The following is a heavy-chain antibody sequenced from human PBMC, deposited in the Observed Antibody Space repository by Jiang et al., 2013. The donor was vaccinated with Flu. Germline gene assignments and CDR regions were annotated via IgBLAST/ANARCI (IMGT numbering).Heavy chain of an antibody. CDR2: IYPGDSDT. CDR1: GYSFTTYW. J-gene: IGHJ4*02. D-gene: IGHD1-26*01. Sequence: SLKISCKTSGYSFTTYWIGWVRQMPGKGLEWMGIIYPGDSDTRYSPSFQGQVTISADKSISTAYLQWSSLKASDTAMYYCGRRGGTYYEGSFDYWGQGTLVSVSS. CDR3: GRRGGTYYEGSFDY. V-gene: IGHV5-51*01.